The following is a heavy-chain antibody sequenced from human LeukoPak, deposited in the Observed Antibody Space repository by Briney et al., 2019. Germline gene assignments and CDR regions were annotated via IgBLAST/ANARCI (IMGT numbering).Heavy chain of an antibody. V-gene: IGHV1-18*01. CDR3: ARDLIVVVPAAIGGNWFDP. D-gene: IGHD2-2*02. CDR1: GYTFTSYG. Sequence: ASVKVSCKASGYTFTSYGISWVRQAPGQGLEWMGWISAYNGNTSYAQKPQGRVTMTTDTSTSTAYMELRSLRSDDTAVYYCARDLIVVVPAAIGGNWFDPWGQGTLVTVSS. CDR2: ISAYNGNT. J-gene: IGHJ5*02.